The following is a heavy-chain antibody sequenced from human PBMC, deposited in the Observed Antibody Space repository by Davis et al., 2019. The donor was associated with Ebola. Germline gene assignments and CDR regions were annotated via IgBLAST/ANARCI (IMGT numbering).Heavy chain of an antibody. J-gene: IGHJ6*02. CDR2: IWHDGNNK. CDR3: ARGSAIAAAGTYYYYYGMDV. Sequence: GESLKISCAASGFTFSSYGMHWVRQAPGKGLEWVAVIWHDGNNKNYVDSVKGRFTISRDNSKNTVYLQMNSLRVEDTAVYYCARGSAIAAAGTYYYYYGMDVWGQGTTVTVSS. V-gene: IGHV3-33*01. CDR1: GFTFSSYG. D-gene: IGHD6-13*01.